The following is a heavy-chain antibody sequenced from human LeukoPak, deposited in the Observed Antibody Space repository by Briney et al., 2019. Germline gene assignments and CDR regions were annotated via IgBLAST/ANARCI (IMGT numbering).Heavy chain of an antibody. CDR3: ARRALPPAYCGGDCFDAFDI. D-gene: IGHD2-21*02. CDR1: GYKFTSYW. V-gene: IGHV5-10-1*01. J-gene: IGHJ3*02. Sequence: NHGESLKISCKGSGYKFTSYWISWVRQMPGKGLEWMGRIDPSDSHTNYSPSFQGHVTISADKSISTAYLQWSSLKASDTAMYYCARRALPPAYCGGDCFDAFDIWGQGTMVTVSS. CDR2: IDPSDSHT.